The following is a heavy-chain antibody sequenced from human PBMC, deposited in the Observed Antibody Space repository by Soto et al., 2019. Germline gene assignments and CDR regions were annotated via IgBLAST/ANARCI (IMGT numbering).Heavy chain of an antibody. Sequence: ASVKVSCKASGYTFTSYYMHWVRQAPGQGLEWMGIINPSGGSTSYAQKFQGRVTMTRDTSTSTVYMEVSSLRSGDTAVYYCARAGSSSWSGYYYYGMDVWGQGTTVTVSS. CDR2: INPSGGST. CDR1: GYTFTSYY. D-gene: IGHD6-13*01. V-gene: IGHV1-46*01. CDR3: ARAGSSSWSGYYYYGMDV. J-gene: IGHJ6*02.